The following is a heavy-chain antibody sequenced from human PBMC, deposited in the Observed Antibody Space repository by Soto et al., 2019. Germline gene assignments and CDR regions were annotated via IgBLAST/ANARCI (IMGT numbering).Heavy chain of an antibody. V-gene: IGHV1-18*01. J-gene: IGHJ4*02. Sequence: GASVKVSCKASGYTFTSYGISWVRQAPGQGLEWMGWISAYKGNTNYAQKLQGRVTMTTDTSTSTAYMELRSLRSDDTAVYYCARDGLLWFGVPPPFDYWGQGTLVTVSS. D-gene: IGHD3-10*01. CDR2: ISAYKGNT. CDR3: ARDGLLWFGVPPPFDY. CDR1: GYTFTSYG.